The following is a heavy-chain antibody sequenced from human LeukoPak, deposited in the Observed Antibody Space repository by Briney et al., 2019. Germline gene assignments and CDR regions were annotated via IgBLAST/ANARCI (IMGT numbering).Heavy chain of an antibody. CDR1: GFNFDDYV. CDR3: ARKIITGTTTGAFDY. CDR2: INWNGGST. J-gene: IGHJ4*02. D-gene: IGHD1-7*01. Sequence: GGSLRLSCAASGFNFDDYVMNWVRQAPGKGLEWVSGINWNGGSTGYADSVKGRFTISRDNAKNSLYLQMNSLRAEDTAVYYCARKIITGTTTGAFDYWGQGTLVTVSS. V-gene: IGHV3-20*04.